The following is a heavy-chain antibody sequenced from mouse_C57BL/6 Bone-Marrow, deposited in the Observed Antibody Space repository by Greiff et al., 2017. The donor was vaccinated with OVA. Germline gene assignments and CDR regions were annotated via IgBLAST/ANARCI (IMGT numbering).Heavy chain of an antibody. V-gene: IGHV5-4*01. J-gene: IGHJ1*03. Sequence: EVQGVESGGGLVKPGGSLKLSCAASGFTFSSYAMSWVRQTPEKRLEWVATISDGGSYTYYPDNVKGRFTISRDNAKNNLYLQMSHLKSEDTAMYYCARDGYRYFDVWGTGTTVTVSS. CDR1: GFTFSSYA. CDR2: ISDGGSYT. CDR3: ARDGYRYFDV.